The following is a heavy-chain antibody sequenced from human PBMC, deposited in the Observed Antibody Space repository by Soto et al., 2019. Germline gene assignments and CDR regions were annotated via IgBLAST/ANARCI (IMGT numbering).Heavy chain of an antibody. V-gene: IGHV1-3*01. CDR3: ARDEVVYSGYQHFDY. CDR1: GYSFPSYA. J-gene: IGHJ4*02. Sequence: ASVTVSCKASGYSFPSYAMHWVRQAPGQRLEWMGWINAGNGNTKYSQKFQGRVTITRDTSASTAYMELSSLRSEATAVYYCARDEVVYSGYQHFDYWGQGTLVTVSS. CDR2: INAGNGNT. D-gene: IGHD5-12*01.